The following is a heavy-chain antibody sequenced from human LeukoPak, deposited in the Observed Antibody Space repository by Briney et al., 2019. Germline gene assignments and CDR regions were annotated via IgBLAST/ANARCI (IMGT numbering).Heavy chain of an antibody. CDR2: IYSGGST. V-gene: IGHV3-53*01. CDR3: AKGWYFDL. Sequence: GGSLRLSCAASGFIVSSYYMTWVRQAPGKGLEWVSLIYSGGSTYYADSVKGRFTISRDNSKNTLYLQMNNLRAEDTAVYYCAKGWYFDLWGRGTLVTVSS. CDR1: GFIVSSYY. J-gene: IGHJ2*01.